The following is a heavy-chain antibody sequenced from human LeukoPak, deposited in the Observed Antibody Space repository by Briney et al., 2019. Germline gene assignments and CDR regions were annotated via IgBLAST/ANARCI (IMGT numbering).Heavy chain of an antibody. J-gene: IGHJ3*02. CDR2: IKQDGGEK. Sequence: GGSLSLSCAASGFTFSSSWMNWVRQTPGKGLEWVASIKQDGGEKFYVDSVRGRFTISRDNAKNSLSLQMNSLRAEDTAVYYCARASQRAFSMWGRGTMVTVSP. CDR1: GFTFSSSW. CDR3: ARASQRAFSM. V-gene: IGHV3-7*04.